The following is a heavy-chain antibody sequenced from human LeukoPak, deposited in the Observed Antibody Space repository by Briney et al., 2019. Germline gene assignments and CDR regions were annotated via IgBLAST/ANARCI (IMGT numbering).Heavy chain of an antibody. CDR3: ARIGRELLLIRNYYYMDV. V-gene: IGHV1-18*01. CDR2: ISAYNGNT. Sequence: GASVKVSCKASGYTFTSYDINWVRQAPGQGLEWMGWISAYNGNTNYAQKLQGRVTMTTDTSTSTAYMELRSLRSDDTAVYYCARIGRELLLIRNYYYMDVWGKGTTVTISS. D-gene: IGHD1-26*01. CDR1: GYTFTSYD. J-gene: IGHJ6*03.